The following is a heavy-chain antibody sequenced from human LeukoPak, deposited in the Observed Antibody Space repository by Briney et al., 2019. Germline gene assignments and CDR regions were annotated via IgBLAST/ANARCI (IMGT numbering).Heavy chain of an antibody. D-gene: IGHD3-10*01. Sequence: PSETLSLTRAVSGYSISSGYYWGWIRQPPGKGLEWIGNIYHSGNAYYNPSLKSRVTISVDTSKNQFSLRLSSVTAADTAVYYCVRRRGNWYFDLWGRGTLVTVSS. J-gene: IGHJ2*01. V-gene: IGHV4-38-2*01. CDR3: VRRRGNWYFDL. CDR2: IYHSGNA. CDR1: GYSISSGYY.